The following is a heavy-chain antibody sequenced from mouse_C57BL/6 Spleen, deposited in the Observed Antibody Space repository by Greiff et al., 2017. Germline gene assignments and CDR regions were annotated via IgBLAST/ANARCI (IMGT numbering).Heavy chain of an antibody. V-gene: IGHV2-6-1*01. Sequence: VQLQESGPGLVAPSQSLSITCTVSGFSLTSYGVHWVRQPPGKGLEWLVVIWSDGSTTYNSALKSRLSISKDNSKSQVFLKMNSLQTDDTAMYYCARHAYYSNYWYFDVWGTGTTVTVSS. CDR1: GFSLTSYG. D-gene: IGHD2-5*01. J-gene: IGHJ1*03. CDR3: ARHAYYSNYWYFDV. CDR2: IWSDGST.